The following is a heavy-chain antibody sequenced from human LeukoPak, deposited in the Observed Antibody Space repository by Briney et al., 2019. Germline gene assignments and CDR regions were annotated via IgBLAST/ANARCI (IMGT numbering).Heavy chain of an antibody. CDR2: IKQDGSEK. CDR3: TKEGGPMSATTERYSFDH. J-gene: IGHJ4*02. D-gene: IGHD4-17*01. CDR1: GFTFSSYW. Sequence: GGSLRLSCAASGFTFSSYWMSWVRQAPGKGLEWVANIKQDGSEKYYVDSVKGRFTISRDNSENTLSLQMNSLRAGDTAVYYCTKEGGPMSATTERYSFDHWGRGTLVTVSS. V-gene: IGHV3-7*01.